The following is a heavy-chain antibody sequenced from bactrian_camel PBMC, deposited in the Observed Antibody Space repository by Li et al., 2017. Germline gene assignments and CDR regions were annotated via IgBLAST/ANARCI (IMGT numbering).Heavy chain of an antibody. CDR2: IWGDGRSA. D-gene: IGHD2*01. J-gene: IGHJ4*01. Sequence: HVQLVESGGGSVQAGGSLRLSCTASGDPYTKYCMAWFRQAPGKEREGVAGIWGDGRSAYYADSVKGRFTISQDNAKNTLYLQMNSLKPEDTGMYYCAARLVACGTVIDFDPDIYDYRHWGQGTQVTVS. CDR1: GDPYTKYC. CDR3: AARLVACGTVIDFDPDIYDYRH. V-gene: IGHV3S6*01.